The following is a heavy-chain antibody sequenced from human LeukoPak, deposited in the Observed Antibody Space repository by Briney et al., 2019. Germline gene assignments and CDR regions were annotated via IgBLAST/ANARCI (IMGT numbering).Heavy chain of an antibody. V-gene: IGHV3-30*02. Sequence: GGSLRLSCAASGFTFSSYGMHWVRQAPGKGLEWVAFIRYDGSNKYYADSVKGRFTISRDNSKNTLYLQMNSLRAEDTAVYYCAKDVRYYHDLSAFDIWGQGTMVTVSS. CDR1: GFTFSSYG. CDR3: AKDVRYYHDLSAFDI. D-gene: IGHD3-22*01. J-gene: IGHJ3*02. CDR2: IRYDGSNK.